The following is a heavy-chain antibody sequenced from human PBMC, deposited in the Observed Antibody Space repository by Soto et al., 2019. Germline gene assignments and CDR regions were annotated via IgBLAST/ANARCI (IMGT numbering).Heavy chain of an antibody. CDR1: GGSISSSSYY. CDR2: IYYSGIT. Sequence: PXETLSLSVTVSGGSISSSSYYWGWIRQPPGKVLEWIVSIYYSGITYYNPSLKSRVTISVDTSKDQFSLKLSSVTAADTAVYYCARLNYDFWSGKLGQSNYYYGMDVWGQGTTVTVSS. D-gene: IGHD3-3*01. CDR3: ARLNYDFWSGKLGQSNYYYGMDV. J-gene: IGHJ6*02. V-gene: IGHV4-39*01.